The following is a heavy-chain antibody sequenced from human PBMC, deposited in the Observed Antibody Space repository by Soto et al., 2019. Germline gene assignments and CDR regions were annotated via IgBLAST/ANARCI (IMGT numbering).Heavy chain of an antibody. D-gene: IGHD3-3*02. CDR3: ARAGTIFRVVMMVGEKAYNWFDP. CDR2: IIPIFGTA. V-gene: IGHV1-69*06. CDR1: GGTFSSYA. J-gene: IGHJ5*02. Sequence: SSVNVSCKASGGTFSSYAISWVRQAPGQGLEWMGGIIPIFGTANYAQKFQGRVTITADKSTSTAYMELSSLRSEDTAVYYCARAGTIFRVVMMVGEKAYNWFDPWGQGSLVT.